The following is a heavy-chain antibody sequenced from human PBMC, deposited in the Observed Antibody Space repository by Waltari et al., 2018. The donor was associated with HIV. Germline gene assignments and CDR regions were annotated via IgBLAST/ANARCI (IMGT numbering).Heavy chain of an antibody. CDR3: ARVSHSHYYDTSGHPGCDY. V-gene: IGHV4-4*02. J-gene: IGHJ4*02. Sequence: QVQLQESGPGLEKPSGTLSLTCAVAGGSISSRNCWSWVRQPPGKGLEWIGEIYHSGSTNYNPSLKSRVTISVDKSKNQFSLKLSSVTAADTAVYSCARVSHSHYYDTSGHPGCDYWGQGTLVTVSS. CDR1: GGSISSRNC. D-gene: IGHD3-22*01. CDR2: IYHSGST.